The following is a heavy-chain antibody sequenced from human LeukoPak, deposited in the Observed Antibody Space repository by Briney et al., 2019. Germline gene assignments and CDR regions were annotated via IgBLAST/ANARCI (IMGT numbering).Heavy chain of an antibody. CDR1: GGTFSSYA. V-gene: IGHV1-69*04. D-gene: IGHD5-18*01. CDR3: ATVDTAMGPDFDY. J-gene: IGHJ4*02. Sequence: ASVKVSCKASGGTFSSYAISWVRQAPGQGLEWMGRIIPILGIANYAQKFQGRVTITADKSTSTAYMELSSLRSEDTAVYCCATVDTAMGPDFDYWGQGTLVTVSS. CDR2: IIPILGIA.